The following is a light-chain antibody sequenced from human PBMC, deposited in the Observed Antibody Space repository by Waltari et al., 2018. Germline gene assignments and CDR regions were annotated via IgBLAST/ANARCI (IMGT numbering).Light chain of an antibody. J-gene: IGLJ3*02. CDR2: GVG. Sequence: SSELTQDPAVSVALGQTVRITCQGDSLRQSFASWYQQKPGQAPVLVVFGVGNRPSGIPDRFSGSNSGNTAFLTITGAQADDEADYSCNSRDISGNHWVFGGGTRLTVL. V-gene: IGLV3-19*01. CDR1: SLRQSF. CDR3: NSRDISGNHWV.